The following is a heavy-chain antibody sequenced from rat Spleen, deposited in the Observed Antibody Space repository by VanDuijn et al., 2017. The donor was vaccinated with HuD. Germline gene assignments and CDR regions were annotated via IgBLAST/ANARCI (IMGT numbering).Heavy chain of an antibody. J-gene: IGHJ2*01. CDR3: ATTPLYYSADPYYFDY. D-gene: IGHD1-1*01. CDR1: GFTFSDYY. Sequence: EVQLVESDGGLVQPGRSLKLSCAASGFTFSDYYMAWVRQAPTKGLEWVATISSDGRRNYYRDSVKGRFTISRDNAKNSLYLQMDSLRSEDTATYYCATTPLYYSADPYYFDYWGQGVMVTVSS. V-gene: IGHV5S10*01. CDR2: ISSDGRRN.